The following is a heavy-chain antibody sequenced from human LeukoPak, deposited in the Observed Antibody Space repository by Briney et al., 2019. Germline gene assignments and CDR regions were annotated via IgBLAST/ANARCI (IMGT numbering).Heavy chain of an antibody. CDR1: GGTFSSYA. V-gene: IGHV1-69*06. CDR3: ARDSVSGSH. Sequence: GASVKVSCKASGGTFSSYAISWVRQAPGRGLGWMGRIIPIFGTANYAQKFQGRVTITADKSTSTAYMELSSLRSEDTAVYYCARDSVSGSHWGQGTLVTVSS. CDR2: IIPIFGTA. J-gene: IGHJ4*02. D-gene: IGHD3-16*01.